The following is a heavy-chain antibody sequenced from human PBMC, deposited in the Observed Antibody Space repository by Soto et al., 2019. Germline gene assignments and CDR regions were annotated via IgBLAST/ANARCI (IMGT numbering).Heavy chain of an antibody. Sequence: QVQLVESGGGVVQPGRSLRLSCAASGFTGSSYGMHWVRQAPGKGLEWVAVISRDGGTKYYADSVKGRFTISRDNSRNTLFLDMNSLRGDDMAVYYCTGEVASGYWGQGTLVTVSS. CDR2: ISRDGGTK. V-gene: IGHV3-30*03. CDR3: TGEVASGY. CDR1: GFTGSSYG. J-gene: IGHJ4*02. D-gene: IGHD3-10*01.